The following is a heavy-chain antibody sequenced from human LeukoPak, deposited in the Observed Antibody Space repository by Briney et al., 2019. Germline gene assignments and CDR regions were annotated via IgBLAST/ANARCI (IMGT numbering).Heavy chain of an antibody. V-gene: IGHV3-53*01. CDR3: AREGLGGAFDI. D-gene: IGHD5-12*01. J-gene: IGHJ3*02. CDR1: GFTVSSNY. CDR2: IYSGGST. Sequence: GGSLRLSCAASGFTVSSNYMSWVRQAPGKGLEWVTVIYSGGSTYYADSVKGRFTISRDNSKNTLYLQMNSLRAEDTAVYYCAREGLGGAFDIWGQGTMVTVSS.